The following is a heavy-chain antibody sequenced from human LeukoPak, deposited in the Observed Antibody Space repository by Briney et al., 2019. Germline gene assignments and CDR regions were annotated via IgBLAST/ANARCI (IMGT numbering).Heavy chain of an antibody. V-gene: IGHV3-53*01. Sequence: GGSLRLSCAASGFTVSNFYMTWVRQAPGKGLEWVSVIYSGGSTYYADSVKGRFTISRDNSKNTLSLQMSSLRAEDTAVYYCARVALYALNIWGQGTMVTVSS. D-gene: IGHD2-8*01. CDR2: IYSGGST. CDR1: GFTVSNFY. CDR3: ARVALYALNI. J-gene: IGHJ3*02.